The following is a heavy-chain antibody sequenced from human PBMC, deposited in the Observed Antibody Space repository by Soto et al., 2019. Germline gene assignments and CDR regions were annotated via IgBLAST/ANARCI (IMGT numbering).Heavy chain of an antibody. CDR2: ISGSGGST. V-gene: IGHV3-23*01. CDR1: GFTFSSYA. CDR3: AKDTIHTSFH. Sequence: GGSLRLSCAASGFTFSSYAMSWVRQATGKGLEWVSAISGSGGSTYYADSVKGRFTISRDNSNNTLYLQMNSLRAEDTAVYYCAKDTIHTSFHWGQGTLVTVSS. D-gene: IGHD1-1*01. J-gene: IGHJ4*02.